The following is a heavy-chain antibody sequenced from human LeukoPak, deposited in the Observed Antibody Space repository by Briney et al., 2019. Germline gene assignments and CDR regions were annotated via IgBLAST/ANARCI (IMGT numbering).Heavy chain of an antibody. Sequence: PGGSLRLSCAASGFTVSSNYMSWVRQAPGKGLEWVSVIYSGGSTYYADSVKGRFTISRDNPKNTLYLQMNSLRAEDTAVYYCAKDGQWLAPSDYWGQGTLVTVSS. V-gene: IGHV3-53*01. CDR3: AKDGQWLAPSDY. CDR1: GFTVSSNY. D-gene: IGHD6-19*01. J-gene: IGHJ4*02. CDR2: IYSGGST.